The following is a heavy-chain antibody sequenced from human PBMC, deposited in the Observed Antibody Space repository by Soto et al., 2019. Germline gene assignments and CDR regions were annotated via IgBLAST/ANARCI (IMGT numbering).Heavy chain of an antibody. Sequence: SVKVSCKASGGTFSSYAISWVRQAPGQGLEWMGGIIPIFGTANYAQKFQGRVTITADESTSTAYMELSSLRSEDTAVYYCARGLDYYDSSATSSHFDYWGQGTLVTVS. CDR2: IIPIFGTA. CDR3: ARGLDYYDSSATSSHFDY. D-gene: IGHD3-22*01. J-gene: IGHJ4*02. CDR1: GGTFSSYA. V-gene: IGHV1-69*13.